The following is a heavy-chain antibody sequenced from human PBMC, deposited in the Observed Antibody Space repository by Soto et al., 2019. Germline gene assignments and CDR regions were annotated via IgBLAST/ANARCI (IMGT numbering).Heavy chain of an antibody. J-gene: IGHJ4*02. CDR2: INHSGST. Sequence: SETLSLTCAVYGGSFSGYYWSWIRQPPGKGLEWIGEINHSGSTNYNPSLKSRVTISVDTSKNQFSLKLSSVTAADTAVYYCARSNPDYYDSSGYWIDYWGQGTLVTVSS. CDR1: GGSFSGYY. CDR3: ARSNPDYYDSSGYWIDY. D-gene: IGHD3-22*01. V-gene: IGHV4-34*01.